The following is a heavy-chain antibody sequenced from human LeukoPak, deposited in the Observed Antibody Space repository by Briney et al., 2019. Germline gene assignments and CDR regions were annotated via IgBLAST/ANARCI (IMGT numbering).Heavy chain of an antibody. CDR2: IYYSGST. J-gene: IGHJ4*02. CDR3: ARAGGYCSSTSCYTFDY. V-gene: IGHV4-31*03. Sequence: SETLSLTCTVSGGSISSGGYSWSWIRQHPGKGLEWIGYIYYSGSTYYNPSLKSRVTISVDTSKNQFSLKLSSVTAADTAVYYCARAGGYCSSTSCYTFDYWGQGTLVTVSS. D-gene: IGHD2-2*02. CDR1: GGSISSGGYS.